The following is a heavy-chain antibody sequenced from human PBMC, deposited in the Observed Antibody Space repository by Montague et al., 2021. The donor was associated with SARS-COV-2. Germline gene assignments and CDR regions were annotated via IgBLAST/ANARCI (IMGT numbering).Heavy chain of an antibody. Sequence: SLRLSCSASGFTFSNYWLSWVRQAPGMGLEWVANIKQDGSEIYYXDSVKGRFTISGDNSKNSLSLQMNSLRAEDAALYFCARVSEGESNNSQYRAFDIWGQGTMVTVSS. D-gene: IGHD1-1*01. CDR1: GFTFSNYW. V-gene: IGHV3-7*01. CDR3: ARVSEGESNNSQYRAFDI. J-gene: IGHJ3*02. CDR2: IKQDGSEI.